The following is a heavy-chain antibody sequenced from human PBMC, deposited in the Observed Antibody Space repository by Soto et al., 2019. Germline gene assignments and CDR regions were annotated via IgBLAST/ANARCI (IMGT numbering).Heavy chain of an antibody. CDR2: ISYDGSNK. D-gene: IGHD5-12*01. Sequence: GGSLRLSCAASGFTFSSYGMHWVRQAPGKGLEWVAVISYDGSNKYYADSVKGRFTISRDNSKNTLYLQMNSLRAEDTAVYYCARGRDGYNFPYYFDYWGQGTLVTVSS. CDR3: ARGRDGYNFPYYFDY. CDR1: GFTFSSYG. J-gene: IGHJ4*02. V-gene: IGHV3-30*03.